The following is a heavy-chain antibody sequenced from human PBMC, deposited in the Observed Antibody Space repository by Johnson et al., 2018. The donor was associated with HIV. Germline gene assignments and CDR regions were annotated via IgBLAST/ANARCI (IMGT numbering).Heavy chain of an antibody. J-gene: IGHJ3*02. Sequence: QVQLVESGGGLVKPGGSLRLSCVASGFTFSDYYMSWVRQAPGKGLEWVSYISSSGSTIYYADSVKGRFTISRDNSKNTLYLQMNSLRAEDTAVYYCAKEGCAAAQEGWGAFDIWGQGTMVTVSS. CDR1: GFTFSDYY. V-gene: IGHV3-11*04. CDR3: AKEGCAAAQEGWGAFDI. CDR2: ISSSGSTI. D-gene: IGHD6-13*01.